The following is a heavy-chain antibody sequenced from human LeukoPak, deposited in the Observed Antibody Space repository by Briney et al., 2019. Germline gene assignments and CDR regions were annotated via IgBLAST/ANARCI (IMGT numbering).Heavy chain of an antibody. CDR1: GFTFSSYA. J-gene: IGHJ4*02. Sequence: GGSLRLSCAASGFTFSSYAMSWVRQAPGKGLEWVSAISGSGGSTYYADSVKGRFTISRDNSKNTLYLQMNSLRAEDAAVYYCAKGYYYGSGSYYVNDYWGQGTLVTVSS. CDR2: ISGSGGST. V-gene: IGHV3-23*01. D-gene: IGHD3-10*01. CDR3: AKGYYYGSGSYYVNDY.